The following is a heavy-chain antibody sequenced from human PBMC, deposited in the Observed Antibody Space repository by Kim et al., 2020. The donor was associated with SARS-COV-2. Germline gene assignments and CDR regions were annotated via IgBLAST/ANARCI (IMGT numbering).Heavy chain of an antibody. V-gene: IGHV4-39*01. D-gene: IGHD3-9*01. CDR2: IYYSGST. CDR3: ASHATINFETYYDILTGYYGYNWFDP. CDR1: GGSISSSSYY. Sequence: SETLSLTCTVSGGSISSSSYYWGWIRQPPGKGLEWIGSIYYSGSTYYNPSLKSRVTISVDTSKNQFSLKLSSVTAADTAVYYCASHATINFETYYDILTGYYGYNWFDPWGQGTLVTVSS. J-gene: IGHJ5*02.